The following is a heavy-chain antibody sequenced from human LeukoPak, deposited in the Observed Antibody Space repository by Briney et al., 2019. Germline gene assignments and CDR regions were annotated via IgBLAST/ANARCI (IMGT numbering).Heavy chain of an antibody. J-gene: IGHJ4*02. CDR1: GYTFTSYG. CDR2: ISAYNGNT. Sequence: ASVKVSCKASGYTFTSYGISWVRQAPGQGLEGMGWISAYNGNTNYAQKLQGRVTMTTDTSTSTAYMELRSLRSDDTAVYYCARDSDSGYWGSYRPFDYWGQGTLVTVSS. D-gene: IGHD3-16*02. V-gene: IGHV1-18*01. CDR3: ARDSDSGYWGSYRPFDY.